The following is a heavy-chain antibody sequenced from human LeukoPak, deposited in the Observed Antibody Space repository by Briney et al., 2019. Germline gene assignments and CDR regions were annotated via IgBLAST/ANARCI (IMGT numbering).Heavy chain of an antibody. CDR2: TYYRSKWYN. J-gene: IGHJ5*02. CDR3: ARDIADYSSSSVWFDP. D-gene: IGHD6-6*01. CDR1: GDSVSSNSAA. V-gene: IGHV6-1*01. Sequence: SQTLSLTCAIPGDSVSSNSAAWNWIRQSPSRGLEWLGRTYYRSKWYNDYAVSVKSRITINPDTSKNQFSLQLNSVTPEDTAVYYCARDIADYSSSSVWFDPWGQGTLVTVSS.